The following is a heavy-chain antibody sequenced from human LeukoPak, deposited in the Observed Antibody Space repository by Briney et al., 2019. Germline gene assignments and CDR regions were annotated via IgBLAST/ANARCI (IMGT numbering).Heavy chain of an antibody. CDR1: GFSFHSYT. CDR3: ARDRVQIWSYIGTFDT. D-gene: IGHD5-18*01. CDR2: ISYDEKNL. J-gene: IGHJ4*02. Sequence: PGGSLRLSCAASGFSFHSYTMRWVRQTPDRGLQWVALISYDEKNLDYAAPVQGRFMISRDISKNTVFLQMNNLRDEDTGVYYCARDRVQIWSYIGTFDTWGQGTLVTVSS. V-gene: IGHV3-30*03.